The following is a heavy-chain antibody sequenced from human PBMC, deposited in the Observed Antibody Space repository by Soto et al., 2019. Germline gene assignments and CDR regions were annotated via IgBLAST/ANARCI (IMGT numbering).Heavy chain of an antibody. CDR1: GFTFSSYG. CDR3: ARDWWDSSGYPDDY. D-gene: IGHD3-22*01. CDR2: IWYDGSNK. Sequence: QVQLVESGGGVVQPGRSLRLSCAASGFTFSSYGMHWVRQAPGKGLEWVAVIWYDGSNKYYADSVKGRFTISRDNSKNTLYLHMNSLRAEDTAVYYCARDWWDSSGYPDDYWGQGTLVTVSS. V-gene: IGHV3-33*01. J-gene: IGHJ4*02.